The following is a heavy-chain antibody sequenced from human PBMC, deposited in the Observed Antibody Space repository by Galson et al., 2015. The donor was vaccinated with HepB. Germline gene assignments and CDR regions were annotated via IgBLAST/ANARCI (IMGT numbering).Heavy chain of an antibody. V-gene: IGHV3-23*01. J-gene: IGHJ3*02. CDR1: GFTFSSYA. CDR2: ISGSGGST. D-gene: IGHD3-10*01. CDR3: AKVARSEGVRGVIISVHAFDI. Sequence: SLRLSCAASGFTFSSYAMSWVRQAPGKGLEWVSAISGSGGSTYYADSVKGRFTISRDNSKNTLYLQMNSLRAEDTAVYYCAKVARSEGVRGVIISVHAFDIWGQGTMVTVSS.